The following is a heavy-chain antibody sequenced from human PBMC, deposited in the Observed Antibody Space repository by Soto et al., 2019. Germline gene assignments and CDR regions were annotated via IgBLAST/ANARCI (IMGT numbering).Heavy chain of an antibody. J-gene: IGHJ4*02. D-gene: IGHD3-16*01. CDR1: GYTFTGYY. CDR2: FDPEDGET. CDR3: ATVTTFDYFDY. V-gene: IGHV1-24*01. Sequence: ASVKVSCKASGYTFTGYYMHWVRQAPGKGLEWMGGFDPEDGETIYAQKFQGRVTMTEDTSTDTAYMELSSLRSEDTAVYYCATVTTFDYFDYWGQGTLVTVSS.